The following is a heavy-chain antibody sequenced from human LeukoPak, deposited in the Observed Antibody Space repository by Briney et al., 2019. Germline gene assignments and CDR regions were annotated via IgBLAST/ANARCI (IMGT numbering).Heavy chain of an antibody. V-gene: IGHV1-2*02. D-gene: IGHD3-3*01. CDR3: ARGDAFWSASYRYWFDP. CDR1: GYTFTDYH. Sequence: ASVKVSFKASGYTFTDYHMHWVRQAPGQGLEWMGWINPNNGGTKYAQEFEGRVTVTRDTSISTAYMEVSRLRSDDTAVYYCARGDAFWSASYRYWFDPWGLGTLVTVSS. CDR2: INPNNGGT. J-gene: IGHJ5*02.